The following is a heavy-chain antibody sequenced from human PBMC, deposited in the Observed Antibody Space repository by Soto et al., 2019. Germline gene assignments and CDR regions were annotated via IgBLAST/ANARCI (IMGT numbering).Heavy chain of an antibody. CDR3: ARDPLYYYDSSGSKGFDY. CDR1: GYTFTSYG. D-gene: IGHD3-22*01. CDR2: ISAYNGNT. Sequence: GASVKVSCKASGYTFTSYGISWVRQAPGQGLEWMGWISAYNGNTNYAQKLQGRVTMTTDTSTSTAYMELRSLRSDDTAVYYCARDPLYYYDSSGSKGFDYWGQGTLVTASS. V-gene: IGHV1-18*04. J-gene: IGHJ4*02.